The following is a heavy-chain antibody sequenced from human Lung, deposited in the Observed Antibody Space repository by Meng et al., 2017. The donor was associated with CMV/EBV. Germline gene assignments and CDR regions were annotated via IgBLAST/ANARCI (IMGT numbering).Heavy chain of an antibody. CDR2: ISWDHEP. Sequence: VAWIRQPPGQALERLALISWDHEPRYSPSLESRLTSTKDPSKQQVVLTMTNMDPVDTATYYCVHTYSDLRGGYSSHHIFDHWGQGALVTVSS. D-gene: IGHD3-3*01. J-gene: IGHJ4*02. V-gene: IGHV2-5*02. CDR3: VHTYSDLRGGYSSHHIFDH.